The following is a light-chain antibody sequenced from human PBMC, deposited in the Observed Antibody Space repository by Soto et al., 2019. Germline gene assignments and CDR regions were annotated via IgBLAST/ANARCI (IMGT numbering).Light chain of an antibody. CDR2: AAS. J-gene: IGKJ1*01. V-gene: IGKV1-6*01. CDR1: QGIRND. Sequence: AIQMTKSPSSLSASVGDRVTITCRASQGIRNDLGWYQQKPGKAPKLLIYAASSLQSGVPSRFSGSGSGTDLTITIRSMQPDDFAPYYCQQYNEYSTWTFGQGTKVDIK. CDR3: QQYNEYSTWT.